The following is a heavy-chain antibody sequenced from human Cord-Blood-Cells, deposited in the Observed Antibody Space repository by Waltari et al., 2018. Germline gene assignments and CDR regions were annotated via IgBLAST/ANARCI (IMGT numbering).Heavy chain of an antibody. Sequence: EVQLVESGGGLVKPGGSLRLSCAASGFTFSSYSMNWVRQAPGKGREWVSSISSSSSYIYYADSVKGRFTISRDNAKNSLYLQMNSLRAEDTAVYYCAREDWNYYFDYWGQGTLVTVSS. J-gene: IGHJ4*02. D-gene: IGHD1-7*01. CDR1: GFTFSSYS. V-gene: IGHV3-21*01. CDR3: AREDWNYYFDY. CDR2: ISSSSSYI.